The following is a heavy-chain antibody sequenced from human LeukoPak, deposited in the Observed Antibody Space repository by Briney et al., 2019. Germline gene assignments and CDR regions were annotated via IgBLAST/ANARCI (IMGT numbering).Heavy chain of an antibody. J-gene: IGHJ5*02. V-gene: IGHV1-8*01. CDR2: MNPNSGNT. Sequence: ASVKVSCKASGDNFRSHAISWVRQAPGQGLEWMGWMNPNSGNTGYAQKFQGRVTMTRNTSISTAYMELSSLRSEDTAVYYCARGYYDSSGYVPWGQGTLVTVSS. D-gene: IGHD3-22*01. CDR1: GDNFRSHA. CDR3: ARGYYDSSGYVP.